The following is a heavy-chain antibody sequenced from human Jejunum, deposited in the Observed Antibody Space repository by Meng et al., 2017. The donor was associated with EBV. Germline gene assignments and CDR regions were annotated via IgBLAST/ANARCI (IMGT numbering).Heavy chain of an antibody. V-gene: IGHV7-4-1*02. CDR1: GYTFTNYA. D-gene: IGHD1-26*01. Sequence: QVRRVKSGSELRKPGASVKISCKISGYTFTNYAMNWVRQAPGQGLEWMAWINTKTGNPAYAQGFTGRFVFSLDMSVTTIYLQISSLEAEDTAIYYCARAVVGSTSLDYWGQGTLVTVSS. J-gene: IGHJ4*02. CDR2: INTKTGNP. CDR3: ARAVVGSTSLDY.